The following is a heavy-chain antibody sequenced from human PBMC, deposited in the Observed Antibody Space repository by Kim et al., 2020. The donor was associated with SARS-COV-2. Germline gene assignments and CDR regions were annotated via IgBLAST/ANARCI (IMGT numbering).Heavy chain of an antibody. CDR3: ARHGYSSGWYWVDY. V-gene: IGHV4-59*08. Sequence: SETLSLTCTVSGGSISGYYWTWIRQPPGKGLEWIGYLYYTGSTNYNPSLKSRVTMALDTSKNQFSLKLSSMTAADTAVYYCARHGYSSGWYWVDYWGQGTLVTVSS. D-gene: IGHD6-19*01. J-gene: IGHJ4*02. CDR2: LYYTGST. CDR1: GGSISGYY.